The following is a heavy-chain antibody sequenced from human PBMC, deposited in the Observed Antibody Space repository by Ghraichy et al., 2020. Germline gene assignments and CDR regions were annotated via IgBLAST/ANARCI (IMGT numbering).Heavy chain of an antibody. J-gene: IGHJ3*02. V-gene: IGHV1-24*01. CDR1: GYTLTELS. D-gene: IGHD6-19*01. Sequence: ASVKVSCKVSGYTLTELSMHWVRQAPGKGLDWMGRFDPEAGETIYAQKFQGRVTMTEDTSTDTAYMELSSLRSEDTALYYCATWGIEVAGRVNALDIWGQGTMVTVSS. CDR3: ATWGIEVAGRVNALDI. CDR2: FDPEAGET.